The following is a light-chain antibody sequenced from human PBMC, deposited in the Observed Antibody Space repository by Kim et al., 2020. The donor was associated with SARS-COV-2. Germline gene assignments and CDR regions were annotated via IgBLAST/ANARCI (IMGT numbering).Light chain of an antibody. CDR1: QSVTSSY. V-gene: IGKV3-20*01. Sequence: SPGERATLSCRASQSVTSSYLAWYQQKSGQAPRLLIYAASSRAAAIPDRFSGSGSGTDFTLTMSRMEPEDFAVYYCQQYGNSPYTFGQGTKVDIK. J-gene: IGKJ2*01. CDR3: QQYGNSPYT. CDR2: AAS.